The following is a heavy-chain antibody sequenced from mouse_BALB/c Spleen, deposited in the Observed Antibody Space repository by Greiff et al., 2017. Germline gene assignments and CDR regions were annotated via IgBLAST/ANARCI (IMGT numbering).Heavy chain of an antibody. CDR3: ARRDWEDAMDY. Sequence: VQLQQSGPGLVKPSQSLSLTCTVTGYSITSDYAWNWIRQFPGNKLEWMGYISYSGSTSYNPSLKSRISITRDTSKNQFFLQLNSVTTEDTATYYCARRDWEDAMDYWGQGTSVTVSS. CDR1: GYSITSDYA. D-gene: IGHD4-1*01. V-gene: IGHV3-2*02. CDR2: ISYSGST. J-gene: IGHJ4*01.